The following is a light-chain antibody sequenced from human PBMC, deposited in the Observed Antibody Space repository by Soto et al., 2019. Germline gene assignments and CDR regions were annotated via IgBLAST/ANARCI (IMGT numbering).Light chain of an antibody. V-gene: IGKV1-33*01. Sequence: DIQMTQSPSSLSASVGDRVTITCQASQDISNYLNWYQQKPGKAPKLLIYGASNLETGVPSRFSGSGSWTDFTFTISSLQPEDIATYYCQQYDKLPNTFGQGTRLEIK. CDR3: QQYDKLPNT. CDR1: QDISNY. J-gene: IGKJ5*01. CDR2: GAS.